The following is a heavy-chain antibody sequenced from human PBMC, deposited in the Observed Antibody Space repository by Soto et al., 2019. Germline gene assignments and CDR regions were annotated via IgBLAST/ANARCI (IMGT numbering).Heavy chain of an antibody. CDR2: ISAYNGNT. CDR3: ASQAGYSSSSHPMEGWFDP. D-gene: IGHD6-13*01. J-gene: IGHJ5*02. CDR1: GYTFTSYG. Sequence: QVQLVQSGAEVKKPGASVKVSCKASGYTFTSYGISWVRQAPGQGLEWMGWISAYNGNTNYAQKLQGRVTMTTDTSTSTAYMELRSLRSDDTAVYYCASQAGYSSSSHPMEGWFDPWGQGTLVTVSS. V-gene: IGHV1-18*01.